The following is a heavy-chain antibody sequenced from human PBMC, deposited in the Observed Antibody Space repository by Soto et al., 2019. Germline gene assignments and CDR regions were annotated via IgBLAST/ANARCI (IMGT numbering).Heavy chain of an antibody. J-gene: IGHJ6*02. V-gene: IGHV4-39*01. CDR1: GGSISSSSYY. CDR3: ASPDRREGIAAAGAKTYYYGMDV. D-gene: IGHD6-13*01. Sequence: SETLSLTCTVSGGSISSSSYYWGWIRQPPGKGLEWIGSIYYSGSTYYNPSLKSRVTISVDTSKNQFSLKLSSVTAADTAVYYCASPDRREGIAAAGAKTYYYGMDVWGQATPVTVSS. CDR2: IYYSGST.